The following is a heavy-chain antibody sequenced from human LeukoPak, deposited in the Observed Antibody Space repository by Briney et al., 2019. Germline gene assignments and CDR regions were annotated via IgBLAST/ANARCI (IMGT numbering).Heavy chain of an antibody. D-gene: IGHD3-3*02. Sequence: TFXXXXMHWVRQAPGQGLEWMGWINPNSGGTNYAQKFQGRVTMTRDTSISTAYMELSRLRSDDTAVYYCAXXXXXXXXXXXHEGHIYYFDYWGQGTLVTVSS. CDR2: INPNSGGT. CDR3: AXXXXXXXXXXXHEGHIYYFDY. CDR1: TFXXXX. V-gene: IGHV1-2*02. J-gene: IGHJ4*02.